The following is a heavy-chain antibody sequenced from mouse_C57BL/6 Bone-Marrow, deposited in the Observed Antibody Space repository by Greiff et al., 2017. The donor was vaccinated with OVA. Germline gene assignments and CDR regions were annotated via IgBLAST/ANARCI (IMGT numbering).Heavy chain of an antibody. CDR3: ARGLRHFDY. J-gene: IGHJ2*01. CDR2: IYPRSGNT. V-gene: IGHV1-81*01. D-gene: IGHD3-2*02. Sequence: LVESGAELARPGASVKLSCKASGYTFTSYGISWVKQRTGQGLEWIGEIYPRSGNTYYNEKFKGKATLTADKSSSTAYMELRSLTSEDSAVYFCARGLRHFDYWGQGTTLTVSS. CDR1: GYTFTSYG.